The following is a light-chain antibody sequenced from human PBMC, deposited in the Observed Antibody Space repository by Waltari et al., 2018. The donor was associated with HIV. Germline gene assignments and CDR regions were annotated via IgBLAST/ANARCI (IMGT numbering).Light chain of an antibody. CDR1: SSNIGAGYD. J-gene: IGLJ3*02. CDR2: GNN. Sequence: QSVLTQPPSVSGAPGQSVTISCTGSSSNIGAGYDVHWYQQCPRRAPKLLLYGNNNRPSGVPDRFSASKFGASVYLAITGLQPDDGADYYCQSYDTSLSARVFGGGTKLTVL. V-gene: IGLV1-40*01. CDR3: QSYDTSLSARV.